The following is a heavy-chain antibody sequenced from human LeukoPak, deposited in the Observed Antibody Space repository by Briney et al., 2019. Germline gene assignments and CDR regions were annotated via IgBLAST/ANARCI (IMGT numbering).Heavy chain of an antibody. Sequence: SETLSLTCTVSGDSISSSNYYWGWLRQPPGKGLEWIGSIFYSGSTYYNPSLKSRVTISVDTSKNQFSLNLSSVTAADTAVYFCARKDGDYWGQGTLVTVSS. J-gene: IGHJ4*02. V-gene: IGHV4-39*01. CDR3: ARKDGDY. D-gene: IGHD6-6*01. CDR1: GDSISSSNYY. CDR2: IFYSGST.